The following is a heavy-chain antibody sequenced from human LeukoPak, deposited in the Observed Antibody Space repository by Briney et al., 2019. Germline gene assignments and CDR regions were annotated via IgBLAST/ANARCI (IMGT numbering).Heavy chain of an antibody. CDR1: EFTFSSYA. CDR2: VSYDGSDK. CDR3: AKAHLLDWLLPFDY. V-gene: IGHV3-30*18. Sequence: GRFLRLSCAASEFTFSSYAMHWVRQAPGKGLEWVALVSYDGSDKYYADSVKGRFTISRDNSKNTLYLQMNSLRGEDTAVYYCAKAHLLDWLLPFDYWGQGTLVTVSS. J-gene: IGHJ4*02. D-gene: IGHD3/OR15-3a*01.